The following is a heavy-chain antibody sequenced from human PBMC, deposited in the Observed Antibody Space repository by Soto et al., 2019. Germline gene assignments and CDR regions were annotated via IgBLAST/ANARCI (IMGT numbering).Heavy chain of an antibody. CDR1: GGSISSSNW. CDR3: ARFGGSYSSSWYESYYYYGMDV. D-gene: IGHD6-13*01. Sequence: SETLSLTCAVSGGSISSSNWWSWVRQPPVKGLEWIGEIYHSGSTNYNPSLKSRVTISVDKSKNQFSLKLSSVTAADTAVYYCARFGGSYSSSWYESYYYYGMDVWGQGTTVT. V-gene: IGHV4-4*02. CDR2: IYHSGST. J-gene: IGHJ6*02.